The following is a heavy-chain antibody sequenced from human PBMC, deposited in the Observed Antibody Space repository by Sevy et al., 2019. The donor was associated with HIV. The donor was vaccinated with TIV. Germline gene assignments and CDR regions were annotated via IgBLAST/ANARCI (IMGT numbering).Heavy chain of an antibody. J-gene: IGHJ6*02. D-gene: IGHD3-9*01. CDR1: GGSFSGYF. V-gene: IGHV4-34*01. CDR3: AREGGDYDILTGYSPRYGMDV. CDR2: VNHSGST. Sequence: SETLSLTCVVYGGSFSGYFWSWIRHPPGKGLEWIGEVNHSGSTNYSPSLKSRVTISVETSKNQFSLKLSSVTAADTVVYYCAREGGDYDILTGYSPRYGMDVWGQGTTVTVSS.